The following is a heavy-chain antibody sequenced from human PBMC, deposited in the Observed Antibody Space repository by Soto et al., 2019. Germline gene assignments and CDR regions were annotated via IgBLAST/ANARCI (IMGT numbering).Heavy chain of an antibody. CDR1: GFRFSYYW. Sequence: EVRLVESGGGLVQAGDSLRLSCAASGFRFSYYWMNWVRQAPGKGLEWVANVKEDGSEEFYVDSVRGRFTVSRDNARNSLYMQMNGLRVEDTTVYYCVRGHGDYEAIGLQVLDYWGQGALVAVSS. D-gene: IGHD4-17*01. CDR3: VRGHGDYEAIGLQVLDY. V-gene: IGHV3-7*04. J-gene: IGHJ4*02. CDR2: VKEDGSEE.